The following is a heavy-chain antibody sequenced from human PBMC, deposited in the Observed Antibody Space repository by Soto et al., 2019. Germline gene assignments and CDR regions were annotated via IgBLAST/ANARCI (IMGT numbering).Heavy chain of an antibody. CDR2: IIPILGIA. CDR3: AKDLKMGYSSSSGHY. CDR1: GGSFSSYT. J-gene: IGHJ4*02. D-gene: IGHD6-6*01. V-gene: IGHV1-69*02. Sequence: ASVKVSCEASGGSFSSYTISWVRQAPGQGLEWMGRIIPILGIANYAQKFQGRVTTTADKSTSTAYMELSSLRSEDTAVYYCAKDLKMGYSSSSGHYWGQGTLVTVSS.